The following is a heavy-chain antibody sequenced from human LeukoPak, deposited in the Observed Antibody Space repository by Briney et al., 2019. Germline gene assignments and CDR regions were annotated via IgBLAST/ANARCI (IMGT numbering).Heavy chain of an antibody. V-gene: IGHV3-9*01. D-gene: IGHD6-13*01. CDR1: GFTFDDYA. CDR2: ISWNSGSI. Sequence: GGSLRLSCAASGFTFDDYAMHWVRQAPGKGLEWVSGISWNSGSIGYADSVKGRFTISRDNAKNSLYLQINSLRAEDTALYYCAKARGVAAAGTTRNWFDPWGQGTLVTVSS. CDR3: AKARGVAAAGTTRNWFDP. J-gene: IGHJ5*02.